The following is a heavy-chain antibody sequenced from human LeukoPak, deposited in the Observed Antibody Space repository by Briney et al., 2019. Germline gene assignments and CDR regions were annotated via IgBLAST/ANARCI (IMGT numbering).Heavy chain of an antibody. CDR1: GFTVSSNY. V-gene: IGHV3-23*01. CDR3: AKYGDALGSYYDY. D-gene: IGHD3-10*01. Sequence: GGSLRLSCAASGFTVSSNYMSWVRQAPGKGLEWVSTISVSGGSTNYADSVKGRFTFSRDNSKNTLHLQMNTLRAEDTALYYCAKYGDALGSYYDYWGQGTLVTVSS. J-gene: IGHJ4*02. CDR2: ISVSGGST.